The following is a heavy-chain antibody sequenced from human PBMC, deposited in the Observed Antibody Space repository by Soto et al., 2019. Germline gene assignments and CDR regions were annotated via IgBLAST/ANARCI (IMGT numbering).Heavy chain of an antibody. CDR3: TRGGAMGVDY. D-gene: IGHD1-26*01. V-gene: IGHV3-74*01. J-gene: IGHJ4*02. CDR1: GFTFNNKW. CDR2: IDGAAATT. Sequence: PGGSLRLSXTASGFTFNNKWMHWVRQAPGKGLVWLSRIDGAAATTNYADSVKGRFTISRDNAKNIVFLHVNGLTDEDTAVYYCTRGGAMGVDYWGQGTLVTVS.